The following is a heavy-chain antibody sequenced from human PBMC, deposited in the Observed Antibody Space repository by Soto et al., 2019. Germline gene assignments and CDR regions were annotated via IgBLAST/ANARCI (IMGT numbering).Heavy chain of an antibody. CDR1: GYTFTSYG. J-gene: IGHJ3*02. CDR3: ARWSVDIVATMIDPPVDAFDI. CDR2: ISAYNGNT. D-gene: IGHD5-12*01. V-gene: IGHV1-18*01. Sequence: ASVKVSCKASGYTFTSYGISWVRQAPGQGLEWMGWISAYNGNTNYAQKLQGRVTMTTDTSTSTAYMELRSLRSDDTAVYYCARWSVDIVATMIDPPVDAFDIWGQGTMVTVSS.